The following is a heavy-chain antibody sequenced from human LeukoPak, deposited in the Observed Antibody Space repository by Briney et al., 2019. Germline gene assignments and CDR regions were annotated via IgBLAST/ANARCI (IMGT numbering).Heavy chain of an antibody. V-gene: IGHV1-8*01. D-gene: IGHD3-3*01. CDR3: SRGHWSGYSYNWFDP. J-gene: IGHJ5*02. CDR2: MNPNSGNA. CDR1: GYIFSSYD. Sequence: ASVKVSCKASGYIFSSYDINWVRQTTGQGLEWMGWMNPNSGNAGYAQKFQGRVSMTRSTSMSTAYLELNSQRSEDTAVYYCSRGHWSGYSYNWFDPWGQGTLVTVSS.